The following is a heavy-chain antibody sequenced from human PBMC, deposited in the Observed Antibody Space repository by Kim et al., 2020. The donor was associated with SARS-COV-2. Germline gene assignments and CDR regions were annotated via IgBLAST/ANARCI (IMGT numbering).Heavy chain of an antibody. J-gene: IGHJ6*02. CDR1: GGTFSSYA. V-gene: IGHV1-69*13. Sequence: SVKVSCKASGGTFSSYAISWVRQAPGQGLERMGGIIPIFGTANYAQKFQGRVTITADESTSTAYMELSSLRSEDTAVYYCAREEINYYYYYGMDVWGQGTTVTVSS. CDR2: IIPIFGTA. CDR3: AREEINYYYYYGMDV.